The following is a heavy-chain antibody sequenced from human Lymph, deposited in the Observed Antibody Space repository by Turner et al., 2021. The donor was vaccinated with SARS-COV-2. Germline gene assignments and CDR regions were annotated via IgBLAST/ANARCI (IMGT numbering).Heavy chain of an antibody. CDR1: GITFSSYS. D-gene: IGHD3-3*01. V-gene: IGHV3-21*01. J-gene: IGHJ6*02. Sequence: EVQLVESGGGLVKPGGSLRLSCAASGITFSSYSMNWVRQAPGKGLEWVSSISSRSSYIYNADSVKGRFTISRENAKNSLYLQMNSLRAEDTAVYYCARDYYDFWSGYNSYYYGMDVWGQGTTVTVSS. CDR2: ISSRSSYI. CDR3: ARDYYDFWSGYNSYYYGMDV.